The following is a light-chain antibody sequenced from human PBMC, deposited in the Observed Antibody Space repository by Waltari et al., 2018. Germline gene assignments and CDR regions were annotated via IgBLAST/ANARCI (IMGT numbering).Light chain of an antibody. J-gene: IGLJ3*02. V-gene: IGLV8-61*01. CDR3: SLYMGSGIWV. Sequence: QTVVTQEPSLSVSPGGTVTLTCTLSSGSLSTTSQAPWYKQTPGQAPPTLGYKGNRRASGVPDRFSGSILRNKAALTITGAQADDECDYYCSLYMGSGIWVFGGGTKLTVL. CDR2: KGN. CDR1: SGSLSTTSQ.